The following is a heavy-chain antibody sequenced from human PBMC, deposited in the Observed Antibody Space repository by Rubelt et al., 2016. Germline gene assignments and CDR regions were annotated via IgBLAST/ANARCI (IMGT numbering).Heavy chain of an antibody. D-gene: IGHD2-15*01. CDR2: IYYSGST. CDR3: ARDRLGYCSGGSCRPAYYYYMDV. V-gene: IGHV4-39*07. CDR1: GGSISSSSYY. Sequence: GPGLVKPSETLSLTCTVSGGSISSSSYYWGWIRQPPGKGLEWIGSIYYSGSTYYNPSLKSRVTISVDTSKNQFSLKLSSVTAADTAVYYCARDRLGYCSGGSCRPAYYYYMDVWGQGTTVTVSS. J-gene: IGHJ6*03.